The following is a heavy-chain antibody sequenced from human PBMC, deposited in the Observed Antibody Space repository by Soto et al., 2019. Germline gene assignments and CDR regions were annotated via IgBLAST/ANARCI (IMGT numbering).Heavy chain of an antibody. CDR2: INCDGSST. CDR3: TTNTGYGLGGNWFDP. J-gene: IGHJ5*02. Sequence: GGSLRLSCAASRFTFSSFWFHWVRQAPGKGLVWVSHINCDGSSTSYADSVKGRFTISRDNAKNTLYLQMNSLKTEDTAVYYCTTNTGYGLGGNWFDPWGQGTLVTVSS. CDR1: RFTFSSFW. D-gene: IGHD5-12*01. V-gene: IGHV3-74*01.